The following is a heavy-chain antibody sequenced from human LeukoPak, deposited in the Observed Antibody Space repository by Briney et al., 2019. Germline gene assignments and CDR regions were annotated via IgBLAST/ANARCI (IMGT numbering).Heavy chain of an antibody. CDR3: ARQRYTASYYFLDF. CDR1: GDFIRSYW. D-gene: IGHD1-26*01. V-gene: IGHV4-4*07. J-gene: IGHJ4*02. CDR2: IYATGST. Sequence: SETLSLTCAVSGDFIRSYWWGWVRQPAGKGLEWIGRIYATGSTKFNPSLKSGLTMSMEKCTNKWSGKLTLKLTAVAAAETAVYFCARQRYTASYYFLDFSSQGTLVTVSP.